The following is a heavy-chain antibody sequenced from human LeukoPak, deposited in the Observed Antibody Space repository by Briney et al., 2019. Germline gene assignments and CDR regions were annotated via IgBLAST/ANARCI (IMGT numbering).Heavy chain of an antibody. CDR3: ARWGGGDAFDI. D-gene: IGHD3-10*01. J-gene: IGHJ3*02. CDR2: INPDSGGT. Sequence: GASVKVSCKTSGYTFTGYSMHWVRQAPGQGLEWMGWINPDSGGTNYAQKFQGWVTMTRDTSISTAYMELSRLRSDDTAVYYCARWGGGDAFDIWGQGTMVTVSS. V-gene: IGHV1-2*04. CDR1: GYTFTGYS.